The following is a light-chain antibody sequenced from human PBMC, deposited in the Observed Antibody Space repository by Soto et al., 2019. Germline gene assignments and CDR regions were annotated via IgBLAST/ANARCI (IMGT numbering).Light chain of an antibody. V-gene: IGLV2-8*01. J-gene: IGLJ1*01. CDR2: QVS. CDR3: TSYAGSNEVYV. Sequence: QSVLTQPPSTSGSPGQSVTISCTGTSSDVGAYDGVSWYQQHPGKAPKLMIYQVSKRPSGVPDRFSGSKSGNTASLTVSGLQTEDEADYYCTSYAGSNEVYVFGTGTKLTVL. CDR1: SSDVGAYDG.